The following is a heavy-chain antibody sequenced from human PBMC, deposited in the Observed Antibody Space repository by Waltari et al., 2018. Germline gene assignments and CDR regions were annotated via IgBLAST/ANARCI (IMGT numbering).Heavy chain of an antibody. CDR2: IKQDGSEI. V-gene: IGHV3-7*01. Sequence: EVQLVESGGGLVQPGGYLRLSCEGSGFSFNNYWMSWLRQAPGKGLEWVAHIKQDGSEIYYVDSVKGRFSISRDNAKKSLYLQMNSLRGDDTAVFYCVTWGDLGNFWGQGTLVTVSA. CDR3: VTWGDLGNF. CDR1: GFSFNNYW. D-gene: IGHD7-27*01. J-gene: IGHJ4*02.